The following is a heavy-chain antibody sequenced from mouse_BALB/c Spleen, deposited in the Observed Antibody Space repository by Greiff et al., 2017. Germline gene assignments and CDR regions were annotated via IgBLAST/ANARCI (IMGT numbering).Heavy chain of an antibody. V-gene: IGHV3-8*02. CDR1: GDSITSDY. D-gene: IGHD2-4*01. CDR2: ISYRGST. CDR3: APYYDYDRGYAMDY. Sequence: EVQGVESGPSLVKPSQTLSLTCSVTGDSITSDYWNWIRKFPGHKLEYMGYISYRGSTDYNPSLKSRISITRDTDKTQYSLQMNSVTTEDTATYYCAPYYDYDRGYAMDYWGQGTSVTVSS. J-gene: IGHJ4*01.